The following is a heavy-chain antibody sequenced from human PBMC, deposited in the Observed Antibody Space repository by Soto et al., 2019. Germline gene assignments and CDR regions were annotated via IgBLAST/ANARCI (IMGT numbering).Heavy chain of an antibody. D-gene: IGHD3-10*01. V-gene: IGHV1-18*01. CDR2: ISAYNGKI. Sequence: QVQLVQSGTEVKKPGASVKVSCKASGYTFTSYGISWVRQAPGQGLEWMGWISAYNGKINYAQKLQGRVTMTTDTSTSIAYMELRSLRSDDRAVYYCARDQRGRAWHGEDYWGQGTLVTVSS. CDR3: ARDQRGRAWHGEDY. CDR1: GYTFTSYG. J-gene: IGHJ4*02.